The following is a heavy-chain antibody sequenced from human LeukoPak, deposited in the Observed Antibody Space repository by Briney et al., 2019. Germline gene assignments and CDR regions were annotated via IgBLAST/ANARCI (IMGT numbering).Heavy chain of an antibody. CDR3: AKGPRGFGFCSGGSCYRASGVGHFDY. CDR1: GFSFSSYA. CDR2: ISGSGGST. D-gene: IGHD2-15*01. V-gene: IGHV3-23*01. J-gene: IGHJ4*02. Sequence: AGGSLRLSCAASGFSFSSYAMSWVRQAPGKGLEWVSAISGSGGSTYYADSVKGRFTISRDNSKNTLYLQMNSLRAEDTAVYYCAKGPRGFGFCSGGSCYRASGVGHFDYWGQGTLVTVSS.